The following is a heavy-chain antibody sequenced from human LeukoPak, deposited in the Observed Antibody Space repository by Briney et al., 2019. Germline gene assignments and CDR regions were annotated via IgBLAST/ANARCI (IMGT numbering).Heavy chain of an antibody. CDR2: IYYSGST. J-gene: IGHJ4*02. V-gene: IGHV4-39*01. D-gene: IGHD3-3*01. CDR3: ARRLPILEWPSFDY. CDR1: GGSISSSSYY. Sequence: SETLSLTCTVSGGSISSSSYYWGWIRQPPGKGLEWIGSIYYSGSTYYNPSLKSRVTISVDTSKNQFSLKLSSVTAADTAVYYCARRLPILEWPSFDYWGQGTLVPVSS.